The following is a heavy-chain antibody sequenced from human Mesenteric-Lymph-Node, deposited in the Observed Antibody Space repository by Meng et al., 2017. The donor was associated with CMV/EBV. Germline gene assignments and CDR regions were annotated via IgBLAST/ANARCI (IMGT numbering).Heavy chain of an antibody. CDR2: IYVADSET. CDR3: VAPQRYFDWLPPGY. Sequence: GESLKISCKGSGYSFTSYWIGWVRQMPGKGLEWMGIIYVADSETKYSPSFQGHVTISADKSISTAYLQWSSLTASDTAIYYCVAPQRYFDWLPPGYWGQGTLVTVSS. CDR1: GYSFTSYW. D-gene: IGHD3-9*01. J-gene: IGHJ4*02. V-gene: IGHV5-51*01.